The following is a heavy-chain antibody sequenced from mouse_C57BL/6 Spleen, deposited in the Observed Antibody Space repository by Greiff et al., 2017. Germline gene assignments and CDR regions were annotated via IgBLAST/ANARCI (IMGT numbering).Heavy chain of an antibody. Sequence: VQLRQSGPELVKPGASVKISCKASGYTFTDYYMNWVKQSHGKSLEWIGDINPNNGGTSYNQKFKGKATLTVDKSSSTAYMELRSLTSEDSAVYYCAPFYGSSYVYAMDYWGQGTSGTVSS. CDR3: APFYGSSYVYAMDY. CDR1: GYTFTDYY. J-gene: IGHJ4*01. D-gene: IGHD1-1*01. CDR2: INPNNGGT. V-gene: IGHV1-26*01.